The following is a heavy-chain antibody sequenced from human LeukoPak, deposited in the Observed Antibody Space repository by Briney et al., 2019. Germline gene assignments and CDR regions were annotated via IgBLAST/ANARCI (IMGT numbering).Heavy chain of an antibody. CDR1: GFTVSSNY. CDR3: ARDGSSSGWQDYYYYMDV. D-gene: IGHD6-19*01. CDR2: IYSGGST. Sequence: GGSLRLSCAASGFTVSSNYMSWVRQAPGKGLEWVSVIYSGGSTYYADSVKGRFTISRDNAKNSLYLQMNSLRAEDTAVYYCARDGSSSGWQDYYYYMDVWGKGTTVTISS. V-gene: IGHV3-53*01. J-gene: IGHJ6*03.